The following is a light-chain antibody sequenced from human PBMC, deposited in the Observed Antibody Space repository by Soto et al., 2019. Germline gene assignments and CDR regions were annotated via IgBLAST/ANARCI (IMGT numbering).Light chain of an antibody. V-gene: IGKV1-39*01. CDR2: AAS. CDR1: QSMRSY. J-gene: IGKJ1*01. Sequence: SHIGPTPSAVSASPRAKVTITCLASQSMRSYLVWYQQKADKVPNLLIYAASSLQSGVPSRFSGSGSGTDLTLTISRLQPEDFATDYCQQIYSIRLRFGQ. CDR3: QQIYSIRLR.